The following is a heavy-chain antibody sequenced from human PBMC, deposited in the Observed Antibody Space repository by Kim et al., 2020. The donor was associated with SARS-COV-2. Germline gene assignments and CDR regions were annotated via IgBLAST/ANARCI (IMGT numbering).Heavy chain of an antibody. V-gene: IGHV4-39*01. CDR3: ARLIKTGAQAFDY. J-gene: IGHJ4*02. D-gene: IGHD2-8*02. Sequence: PSLKRRVTISVDTSGNQFSLRLSSVTAADTAVYYCARLIKTGAQAFDYWGQGTLVTVSS.